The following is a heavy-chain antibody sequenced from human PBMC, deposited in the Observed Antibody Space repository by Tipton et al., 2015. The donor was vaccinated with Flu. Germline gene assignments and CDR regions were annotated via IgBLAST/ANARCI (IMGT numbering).Heavy chain of an antibody. V-gene: IGHV3-33*01. Sequence: SLRLSCAASGFTFSSYGMHWVRQAPGKGLEWVAVIWYDGSNKYYADSVKGRFTISRDNSKNTLYLQMNSLRAEDTAVYYCARGDISRYFDYWGQGTLVTVSS. D-gene: IGHD2-21*02. CDR2: IWYDGSNK. CDR3: ARGDISRYFDY. CDR1: GFTFSSYG. J-gene: IGHJ4*02.